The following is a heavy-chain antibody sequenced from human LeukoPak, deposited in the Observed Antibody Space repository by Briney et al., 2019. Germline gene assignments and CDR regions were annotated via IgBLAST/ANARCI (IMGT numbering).Heavy chain of an antibody. CDR1: GGSVSSGSYY. D-gene: IGHD1-26*01. J-gene: IGHJ4*03. Sequence: SETLSLTCTVSGGSVSSGSYYWSWIRQPPGKGLEWIGYIYYSGSTNYNPSLKSRVTISVDTSKNQFSLKLSSVTAADTAVYYCARGGRYSGSYYDYWGQGTLVTVSS. CDR2: IYYSGST. V-gene: IGHV4-61*01. CDR3: ARGGRYSGSYYDY.